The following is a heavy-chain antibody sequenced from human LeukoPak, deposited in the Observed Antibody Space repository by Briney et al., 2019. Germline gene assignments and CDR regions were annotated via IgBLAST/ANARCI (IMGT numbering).Heavy chain of an antibody. CDR1: GFTFSSYG. D-gene: IGHD2-15*01. CDR2: ISYDGSNK. J-gene: IGHJ4*02. V-gene: IGHV3-30*03. Sequence: GGSLRLSCAASGFTFSSYGMHWVRQAPGKGLEWVAVISYDGSNKYYADSVKGRFTISRDNSKNTLYLQVNSLRAEDTAVYYCARDPPRGSCIDYWGQGTLVTVSS. CDR3: ARDPPRGSCIDY.